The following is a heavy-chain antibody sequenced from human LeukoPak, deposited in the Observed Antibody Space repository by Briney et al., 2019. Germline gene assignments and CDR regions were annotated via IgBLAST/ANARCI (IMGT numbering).Heavy chain of an antibody. D-gene: IGHD3-10*01. Sequence: SETLSLTCAVYGGSFSGYYWSWIRQPPGKGLEWIGEINHSGSTNYNPSLKSRVTISVDTSKNQFSLKLSSVTAADTAVYYCARLPPLWFGEYVPDYWGQGTLVTVSS. CDR2: INHSGST. J-gene: IGHJ4*02. V-gene: IGHV4-34*01. CDR3: ARLPPLWFGEYVPDY. CDR1: GGSFSGYY.